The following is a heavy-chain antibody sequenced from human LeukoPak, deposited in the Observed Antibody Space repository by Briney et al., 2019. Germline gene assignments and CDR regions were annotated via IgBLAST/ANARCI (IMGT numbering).Heavy chain of an antibody. CDR3: ARDRAGPAAKNYYYYMDV. CDR1: GGTFSSYA. Sequence: GASVKVSCKASGGTFSSYAISWVRQAPGQGLEWMGGIIPIFGTANYAQKFQGRVTITADESTSTAYMELSSLRSEDTAVYYCARDRAGPAAKNYYYYMDVWGKGTTVTVSS. CDR2: IIPIFGTA. V-gene: IGHV1-69*13. J-gene: IGHJ6*03. D-gene: IGHD2-2*01.